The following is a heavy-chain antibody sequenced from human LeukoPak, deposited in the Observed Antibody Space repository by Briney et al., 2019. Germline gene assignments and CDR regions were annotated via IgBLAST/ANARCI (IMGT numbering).Heavy chain of an antibody. V-gene: IGHV4-39*01. J-gene: IGHJ4*02. CDR1: GGSISSSSYY. Sequence: PSETLSLTCTVSGGSISSSSYYWGWIRQPPGKGLEWIGSIYYSGSTYYNPSLKSRVTISVDTSKNQFSLKLSSVTAADTAVYYCARHVEHYYDSSGYYSDYWGQGTLVTVSS. CDR3: ARHVEHYYDSSGYYSDY. D-gene: IGHD3-22*01. CDR2: IYYSGST.